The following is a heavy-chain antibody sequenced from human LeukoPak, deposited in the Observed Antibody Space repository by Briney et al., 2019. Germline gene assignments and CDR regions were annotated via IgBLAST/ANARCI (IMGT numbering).Heavy chain of an antibody. CDR1: GFIISSYW. D-gene: IGHD5-12*01. J-gene: IGHJ4*02. Sequence: GGSLRLSCAASGFIISSYWMSWVRQAPGKGLEWVANIKQDGSEKYYVDSVKGRFTISRDNAKNSLYLQMSSLRADDMAVYYCATLVASTRFDYWGQGTLVTVSS. V-gene: IGHV3-7*01. CDR3: ATLVASTRFDY. CDR2: IKQDGSEK.